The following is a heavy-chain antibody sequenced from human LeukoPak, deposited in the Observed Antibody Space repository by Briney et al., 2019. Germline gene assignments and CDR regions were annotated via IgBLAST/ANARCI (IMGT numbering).Heavy chain of an antibody. J-gene: IGHJ4*02. CDR2: ISGSGGST. CDR1: GGSVTGYY. Sequence: ETLSLTCSVSGGSVTGYYWSWVRQAPGKGLEWVSAISGSGGSTYYADSVKGRFTISRDNSKNTLYLQMNSLRAEDTAVYYCAKTVGGKGDANYYDFWSGYQYYFDYWGQGTLVTVSS. CDR3: AKTVGGKGDANYYDFWSGYQYYFDY. D-gene: IGHD3-3*01. V-gene: IGHV3-23*01.